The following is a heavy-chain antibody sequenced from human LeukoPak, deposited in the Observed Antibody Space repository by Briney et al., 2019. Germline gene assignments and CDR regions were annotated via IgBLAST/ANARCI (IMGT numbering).Heavy chain of an antibody. Sequence: GSSVKVSCKTSGYTFTTYGISWVRQAPGQRLEWMGWINAGNGNTKYSQKFQGRVTITRDTSASTAYMELSSLRSEDTAVYYCARDECGGGSCYDYWGQGTLVTVSS. CDR3: ARDECGGGSCYDY. D-gene: IGHD2-15*01. J-gene: IGHJ4*02. CDR2: INAGNGNT. CDR1: GYTFTTYG. V-gene: IGHV1-3*01.